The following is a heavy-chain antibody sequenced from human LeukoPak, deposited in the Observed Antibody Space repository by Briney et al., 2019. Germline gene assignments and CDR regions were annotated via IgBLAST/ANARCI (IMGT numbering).Heavy chain of an antibody. D-gene: IGHD1-1*01. Sequence: ASVKVFCKASGYTFATFGVSWVRQAPGQGLEWMGWISAYNGNANYQQKIQGRVTMTTDTSTSTAYMELRSLRSDDTAVYYCASIGRYAETGDWFDPWGQGTLVTVSS. CDR2: ISAYNGNA. CDR3: ASIGRYAETGDWFDP. CDR1: GYTFATFG. J-gene: IGHJ5*02. V-gene: IGHV1-18*01.